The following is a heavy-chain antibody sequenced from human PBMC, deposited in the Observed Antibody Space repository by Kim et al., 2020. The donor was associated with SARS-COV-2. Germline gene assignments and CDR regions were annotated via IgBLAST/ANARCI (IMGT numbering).Heavy chain of an antibody. D-gene: IGHD6-6*01. J-gene: IGHJ4*01. CDR2: INPSGGAT. V-gene: IGHV1-46*01. CDR3: ARGIVGPVEVRPDY. Sequence: ASVKVSCKAFGYTFTSYYIHWVRQAPGQGLEWMGKINPSGGATTYAQKFQGRQGRVTLTRDTSTSTAYMELSSLRSDDTAGYYCARGIVGPVEVRPDYLG. CDR1: GYTFTSYY.